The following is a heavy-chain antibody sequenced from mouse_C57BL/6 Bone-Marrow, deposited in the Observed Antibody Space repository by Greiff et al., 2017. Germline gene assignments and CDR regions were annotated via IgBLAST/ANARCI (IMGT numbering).Heavy chain of an antibody. CDR1: GFTFSDFY. CDR2: SRNKANDYTT. Sequence: EVKVVESGGGLVQSGRSLRLSCATSGFTFSDFYMEWVRQAPGKGLEWIAASRNKANDYTTEYSASVKGRFIVSRDTSRSVLYLQMNALRAEDTAIYYRARDAELTEAMDYWGQGTSVTVSS. V-gene: IGHV7-1*01. J-gene: IGHJ4*01. CDR3: ARDAELTEAMDY. D-gene: IGHD4-1*01.